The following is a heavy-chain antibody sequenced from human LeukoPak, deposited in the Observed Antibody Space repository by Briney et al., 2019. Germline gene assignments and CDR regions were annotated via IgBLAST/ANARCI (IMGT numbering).Heavy chain of an antibody. J-gene: IGHJ4*02. CDR3: AKGDYYDSSGYH. CDR1: GFTFSNYG. CDR2: ISYDGSNK. V-gene: IGHV3-30*18. Sequence: PGGSLRLSCAAPGFTFSNYGMHWVRQAPGKGLEWVAVISYDGSNKYYADSVKGRFTISSDNSKNTLYLQMNSLRAEDTAVYYCAKGDYYDSSGYHWGQGTLVTVSS. D-gene: IGHD3-22*01.